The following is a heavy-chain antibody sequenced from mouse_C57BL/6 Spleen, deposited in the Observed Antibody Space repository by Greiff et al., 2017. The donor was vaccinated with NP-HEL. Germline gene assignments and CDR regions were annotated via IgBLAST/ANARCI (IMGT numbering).Heavy chain of an antibody. CDR2: ISYDGSN. J-gene: IGHJ4*01. Sequence: EVQLQESGPGLVKPSQSLSLTCSVTGYSITSGYYWNWIRQFPGNKLEWMGYISYDGSNNYNPSLKNRISITRDTSKNQFFLKLNSVTTEDTATYYCARRETTVVANYYAMDYWGQGTSVTVSS. V-gene: IGHV3-6*01. D-gene: IGHD1-1*01. CDR1: GYSITSGYY. CDR3: ARRETTVVANYYAMDY.